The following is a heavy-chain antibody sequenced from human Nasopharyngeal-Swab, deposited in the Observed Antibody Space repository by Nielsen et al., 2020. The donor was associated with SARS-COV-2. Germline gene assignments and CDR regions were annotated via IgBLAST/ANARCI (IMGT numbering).Heavy chain of an antibody. J-gene: IGHJ4*02. CDR2: ISSSGDYI. CDR1: GFTFSIYT. V-gene: IGHV3-21*01. Sequence: GESLKISCAASGFTFSIYTMNWVRQAPGKGLEWVSVISSSGDYIYYAGSVKGRFTTSRDNAKNSLYLQMNSLRAEDTAIYYCVRDTPAMFAYWGQGTPVTVSS. CDR3: VRDTPAMFAY.